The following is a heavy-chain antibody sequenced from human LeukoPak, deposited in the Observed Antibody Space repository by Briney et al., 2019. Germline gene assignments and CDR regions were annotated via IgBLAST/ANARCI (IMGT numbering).Heavy chain of an antibody. J-gene: IGHJ4*02. CDR2: INNNGGTT. CDR1: GFTFSSYV. D-gene: IGHD2-15*01. V-gene: IGHV3-64D*08. CDR3: VKAQGYCGSGTCYFDY. Sequence: QPGGSLRLSCSASGFTFSSYVMYWVRPAPGKALEYVSAINNNGGTTSYADSVKGRFTISRDNSKNTLSLQMSSLRVEDTAVYYCVKAQGYCGSGTCYFDYWGRGTLVTVSS.